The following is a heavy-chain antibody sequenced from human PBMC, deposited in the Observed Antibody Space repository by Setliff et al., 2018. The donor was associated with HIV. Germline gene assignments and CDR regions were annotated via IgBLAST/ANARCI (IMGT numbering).Heavy chain of an antibody. V-gene: IGHV4-38-2*02. D-gene: IGHD3-10*02. CDR2: SSDSGYT. CDR3: ARTRRAYEYVSEWFDP. J-gene: IGHJ5*02. CDR1: GPSLSTGHH. Sequence: PSETLSLTCSVSGPSLSTGHHWGWIRQTPEKGLEWIGSSSDSGYTHYNPSLKSRVTISVDTSRKQFPLKLTSVTAADTATYYCARTRRAYEYVSEWFDPWGQGTLVTVSS.